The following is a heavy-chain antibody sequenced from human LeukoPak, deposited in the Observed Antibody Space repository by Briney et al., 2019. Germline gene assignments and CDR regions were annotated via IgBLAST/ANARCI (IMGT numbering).Heavy chain of an antibody. Sequence: PGGSLRLSCAASGFTVSSNYMSWVRQAPGKGLEWVSVIYSGGSTYYADSVKGRFTISRDNSKNTLYLQMNSLRAEDTAVYYCAKDLRVNYSNFLPWGQGTLVTVSS. D-gene: IGHD4-11*01. CDR1: GFTVSSNY. CDR2: IYSGGST. V-gene: IGHV3-53*05. J-gene: IGHJ5*02. CDR3: AKDLRVNYSNFLP.